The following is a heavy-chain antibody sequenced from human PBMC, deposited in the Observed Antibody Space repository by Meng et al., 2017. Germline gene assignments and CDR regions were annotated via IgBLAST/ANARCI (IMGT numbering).Heavy chain of an antibody. CDR3: AKVPVAGIIGTLDY. Sequence: QVQLQQWGAGLFKPSGNLSLPCAVYGGSFSGYYGSWIRQPPGKGLEWIGEINHSGSTNYNPSLKSRVTISVDTSKNQFSLKLSSVTAEDTAVYYCAKVPVAGIIGTLDYWGQGTLVTVSS. D-gene: IGHD6-19*01. V-gene: IGHV4-34*01. CDR2: INHSGST. J-gene: IGHJ4*02. CDR1: GGSFSGYY.